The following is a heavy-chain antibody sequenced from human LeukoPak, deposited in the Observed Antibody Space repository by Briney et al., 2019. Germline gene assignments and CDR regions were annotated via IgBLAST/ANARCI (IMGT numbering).Heavy chain of an antibody. CDR2: INSDSSLM. D-gene: IGHD3-10*01. J-gene: IGHJ4*02. CDR3: AKSGDYFDY. CDR1: GFTFSSYS. V-gene: IGHV3-21*04. Sequence: GGSLRLSCAASGFTFSSYSMNWVRQAPGKGLEWVSSINSDSSLMFYAESVKGRFTISRDNARNSLYLQMNSLRAEDSATYYCAKSGDYFDYWGQGILVTVSS.